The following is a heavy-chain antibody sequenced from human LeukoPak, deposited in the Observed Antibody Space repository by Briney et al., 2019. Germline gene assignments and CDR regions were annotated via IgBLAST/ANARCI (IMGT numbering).Heavy chain of an antibody. D-gene: IGHD3-3*01. J-gene: IGHJ5*02. CDR1: GHTFTSYD. V-gene: IGHV1-8*01. CDR2: MNPNSGNT. Sequence: ASVKVSCKASGHTFTSYDINWVRQATGQGLEWMGWMNPNSGNTGYAQKFQGRVTMTRNTSISTAYMELSSLRSEDTAVYYCARVGYYDFWSGYLNWFDPWGQGTRVTVSS. CDR3: ARVGYYDFWSGYLNWFDP.